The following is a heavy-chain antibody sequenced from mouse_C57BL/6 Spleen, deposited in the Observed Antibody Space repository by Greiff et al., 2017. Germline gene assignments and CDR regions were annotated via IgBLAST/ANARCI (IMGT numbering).Heavy chain of an antibody. V-gene: IGHV3-6*01. CDR1: GYSITSGYY. J-gene: IGHJ1*03. CDR2: ISYDGSN. Sequence: VQLKESGPGLVKPSQSLSLTCSVTGYSITSGYYWNWIRQFPGNKLEWMGYISYDGSNNYNPSLKNRISITRDTSKNQFFLKLNSVTTEDTATYYCARGDHGYFDVWGTGTTVTVSS. CDR3: ARGDHGYFDV.